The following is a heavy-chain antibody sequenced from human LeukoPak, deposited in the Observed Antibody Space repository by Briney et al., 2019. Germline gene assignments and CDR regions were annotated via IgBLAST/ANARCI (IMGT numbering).Heavy chain of an antibody. CDR3: ARESTAVANDY. J-gene: IGHJ4*02. V-gene: IGHV3-11*01. CDR2: ISSSGSTI. CDR1: GFTFSDYY. D-gene: IGHD6-19*01. Sequence: GGSLRLSCAASGFTFSDYYMSWIRQAPGKGLEWVSYISSSGSTIYYADSVKGRFTISRDNAKNSLNLQMNSLRAEDTAVYYCARESTAVANDYWGQGTLVTVSS.